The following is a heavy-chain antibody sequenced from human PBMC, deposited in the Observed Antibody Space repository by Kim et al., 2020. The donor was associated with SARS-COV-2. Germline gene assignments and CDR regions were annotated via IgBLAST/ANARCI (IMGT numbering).Heavy chain of an antibody. CDR3: AKDLGWRHGRVDAFDI. Sequence: SVKGRFTISRDNSKNTLYLQMNSLRAEDTAVYYCAKDLGWRHGRVDAFDIWGQGTMVTVSS. J-gene: IGHJ3*02. V-gene: IGHV3-33*06. D-gene: IGHD3-16*01.